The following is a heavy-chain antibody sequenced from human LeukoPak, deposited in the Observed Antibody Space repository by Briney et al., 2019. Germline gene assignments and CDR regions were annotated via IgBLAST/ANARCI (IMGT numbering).Heavy chain of an antibody. V-gene: IGHV4-34*01. CDR2: INHSGST. J-gene: IGHJ4*02. D-gene: IGHD3-10*01. CDR1: GGSFSGYY. Sequence: PSETLSLTCAVYGGSFSGYYWSWIRQPPGKGLEWIGEINHSGSTNYNPSLKSRVTISVDTSKNQFSLKLSSVTAADTAVYYCARGKSIYGSGSYSNYWGQGTLVTVSS. CDR3: ARGKSIYGSGSYSNY.